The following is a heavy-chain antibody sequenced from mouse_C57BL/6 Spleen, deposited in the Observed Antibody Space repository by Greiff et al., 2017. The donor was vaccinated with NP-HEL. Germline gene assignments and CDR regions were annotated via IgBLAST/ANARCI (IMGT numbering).Heavy chain of an antibody. CDR1: GYSITSGYY. J-gene: IGHJ2*01. D-gene: IGHD2-4*01. V-gene: IGHV3-6*01. CDR3: ARYDYDSDY. Sequence: EVKVEESGPGLVKPSQSLSLTCSVTGYSITSGYYWNWIRQFPGNKLEWMGYISYDGSNNYNPSLKNRISITRDTSKNQFFLKLNSVTTEDTATYYCARYDYDSDYWGQGTTLTVSS. CDR2: ISYDGSN.